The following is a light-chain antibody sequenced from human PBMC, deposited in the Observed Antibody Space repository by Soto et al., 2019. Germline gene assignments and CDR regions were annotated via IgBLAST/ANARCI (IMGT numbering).Light chain of an antibody. CDR2: GAS. CDR3: QQYGSSPGT. J-gene: IGKJ1*01. CDR1: QSVSSSY. Sequence: EIVLTQSPGTLSLSPGERATLSCRASQSVSSSYFAWYQQKPGQAPRLLIYGASSRAAGIPDRFSGSGSGTDFTLTIGRLEPEDFAVYYCQQYGSSPGTFGQGTRVDIK. V-gene: IGKV3-20*01.